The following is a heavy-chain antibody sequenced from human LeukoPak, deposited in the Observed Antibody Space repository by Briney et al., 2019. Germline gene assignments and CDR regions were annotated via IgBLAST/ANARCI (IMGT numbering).Heavy chain of an antibody. CDR2: ISSSSSYI. CDR1: GFTFSSYS. D-gene: IGHD2-2*01. CDR3: ARGGRGYCSSTSCYGWFDP. V-gene: IGHV3-21*01. J-gene: IGHJ5*02. Sequence: GGSLRLSCAASGFTFSSYSMNWVRQAPGKGLEWVSSISSSSSYIYYADSVKGRFTISRDNAKNSLYLQMNSLRAEDTAVYYCARGGRGYCSSTSCYGWFDPWGQGTLVTVSS.